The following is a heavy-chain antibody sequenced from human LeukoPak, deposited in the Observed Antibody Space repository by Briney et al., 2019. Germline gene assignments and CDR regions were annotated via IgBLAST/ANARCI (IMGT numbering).Heavy chain of an antibody. D-gene: IGHD5-18*01. J-gene: IGHJ4*02. CDR1: GGSISSYY. CDR3: AMGIEPYYFDY. V-gene: IGHV4-59*01. Sequence: SETLSLTCTVSGGSISSYYWSWIRQPPGKGLEWIGYIYYSGSTNYNPSLKGRVTISVDTSKNQFSLKLSSVTAADTAVYYCAMGIEPYYFDYWGQGTLVTVSS. CDR2: IYYSGST.